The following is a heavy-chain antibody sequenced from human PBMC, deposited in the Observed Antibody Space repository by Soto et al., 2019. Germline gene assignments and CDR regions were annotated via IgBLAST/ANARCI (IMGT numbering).Heavy chain of an antibody. CDR1: GFTFTSYW. D-gene: IGHD3-10*02. J-gene: IGHJ3*02. Sequence: VGSLRLSCAASGFTFTSYWMHWVRQTPGKGLEWVSVITFDGTTTSHADPVKGRFTISRDNAKNALYLQMNSLRAEDTAFYYCAKHMSGDPNDTFDIWGQGTMVTVSS. V-gene: IGHV3-74*01. CDR3: AKHMSGDPNDTFDI. CDR2: ITFDGTTT.